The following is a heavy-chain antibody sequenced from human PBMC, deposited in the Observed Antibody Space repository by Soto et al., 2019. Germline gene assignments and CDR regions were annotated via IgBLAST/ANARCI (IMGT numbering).Heavy chain of an antibody. CDR1: GGSISRNY. J-gene: IGHJ2*01. D-gene: IGHD5-12*01. CDR3: APGMATTFWYFAL. CDR2: VAYGGTT. V-gene: IGHV4-59*01. Sequence: QVQLQESGPGLVKPSETLSLTCTVSGGSISRNYWSWIRQPPGKGLEWIGYVAYGGTTKYRPSLESLVXXSXDXXKNPFSLKVSSVTAADTAVYYCAPGMATTFWYFALWGRGTRVTVSS.